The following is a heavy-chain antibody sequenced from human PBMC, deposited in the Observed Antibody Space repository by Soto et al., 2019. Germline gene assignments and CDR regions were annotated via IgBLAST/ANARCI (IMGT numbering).Heavy chain of an antibody. Sequence: GASVKVSCKASGYTFTSYGISWVRQAPGQGLEWMGWISAYNGNTNYAQKLQGRVTMTTDTSTSTAYMELRSLRSDDTAVYYCARDYGDDFWSGYRRSYYYYGMDVWGQGTTVTVSS. D-gene: IGHD3-3*01. V-gene: IGHV1-18*01. CDR2: ISAYNGNT. J-gene: IGHJ6*02. CDR1: GYTFTSYG. CDR3: ARDYGDDFWSGYRRSYYYYGMDV.